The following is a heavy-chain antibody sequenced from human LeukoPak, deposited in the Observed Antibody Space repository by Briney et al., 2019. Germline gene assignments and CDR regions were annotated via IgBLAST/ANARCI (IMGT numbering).Heavy chain of an antibody. CDR3: ARDRDYDFWSGYTYYFDY. CDR2: IKQDGSEK. D-gene: IGHD3-3*01. J-gene: IGHJ4*01. CDR1: GFTFSSYW. Sequence: PGGSLRLSCAASGFTFSSYWMSWVRQAPGKGLEWVANIKQDGSEKYYVDSVKGRFTISRDNAKNSLYLQMNSLRAEDTAVYYCARDRDYDFWSGYTYYFDYWGQEPWSPSPQ. V-gene: IGHV3-7*01.